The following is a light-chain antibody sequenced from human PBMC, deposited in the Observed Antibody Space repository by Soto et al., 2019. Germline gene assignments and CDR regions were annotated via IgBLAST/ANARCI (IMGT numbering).Light chain of an antibody. V-gene: IGKV1-5*01. Sequence: GYRVTITCRASQNINNWIAWYQQKPGKAPKFLIYDASTLESGVPSRSSGSGFGTEFTLTISSLQPDDFATYYCQHYNSYSEAFGQGTKVDIK. CDR1: QNINNW. J-gene: IGKJ1*01. CDR3: QHYNSYSEA. CDR2: DAS.